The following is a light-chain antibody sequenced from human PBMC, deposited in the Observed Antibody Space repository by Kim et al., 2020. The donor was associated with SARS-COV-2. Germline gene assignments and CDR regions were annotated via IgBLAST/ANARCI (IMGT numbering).Light chain of an antibody. V-gene: IGKV3-20*01. Sequence: YPGERATLSCRASQILSSDYFAWYQQKPGQAPRLLIYSTSRTASGIPDRFSGSGSGTDSTLTISRLEPEDFAVYYCQHYGDSGLTFGPGTKVDIK. CDR1: QILSSDY. CDR2: STS. CDR3: QHYGDSGLT. J-gene: IGKJ3*01.